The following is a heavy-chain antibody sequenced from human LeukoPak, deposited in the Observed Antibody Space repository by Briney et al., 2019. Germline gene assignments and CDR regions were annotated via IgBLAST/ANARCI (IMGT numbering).Heavy chain of an antibody. J-gene: IGHJ4*02. Sequence: GGSLRLSCAASGFTFSSYGMHWVRQAPGKGLEWVAVISYDGSNKYYADSVKGRFTISRDNSKNTLDLQMNSLRAEDTAVYYCAKDLPEYTVTAPVDYWGQGTLVTVSS. CDR1: GFTFSSYG. D-gene: IGHD4-17*01. CDR2: ISYDGSNK. CDR3: AKDLPEYTVTAPVDY. V-gene: IGHV3-30*18.